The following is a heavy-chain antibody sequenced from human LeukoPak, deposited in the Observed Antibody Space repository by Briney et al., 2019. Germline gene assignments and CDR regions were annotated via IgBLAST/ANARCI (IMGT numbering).Heavy chain of an antibody. CDR2: IFHSGST. CDR3: ARANYYDSSGYSRGAFDI. V-gene: IGHV4-38-2*02. CDR1: SYSFSSGFY. J-gene: IGHJ3*02. D-gene: IGHD3-22*01. Sequence: SETLSLTCSVSSYSFSSGFYWGCIRQPPGRGLEWIGRIFHSGSTYYNPSLKSRVTISVDPSKNQFSLKLSALTAADTAVYYWARANYYDSSGYSRGAFDIWGQGTMVTVSS.